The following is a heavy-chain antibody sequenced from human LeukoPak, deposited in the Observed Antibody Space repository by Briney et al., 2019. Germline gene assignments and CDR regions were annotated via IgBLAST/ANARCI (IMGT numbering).Heavy chain of an antibody. CDR2: THYRSTWYN. CDR3: ARRLTQYDCFDP. CDR1: GDSVSSNSVT. D-gene: IGHD2-2*01. J-gene: IGHJ5*02. Sequence: SQTLSLTCAISGDSVSSNSVTWNWIRQSPSKGLEWLGRTHYRSTWYNDYAVSVRGRITVNPDTSKNQFSLHLNSVTPEDTAVYYCARRLTQYDCFDPWGQGILVTVSS. V-gene: IGHV6-1*01.